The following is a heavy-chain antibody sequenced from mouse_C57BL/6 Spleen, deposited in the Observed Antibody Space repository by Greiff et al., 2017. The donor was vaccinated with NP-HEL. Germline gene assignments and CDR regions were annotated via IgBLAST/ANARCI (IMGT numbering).Heavy chain of an antibody. CDR3: ARSYYGLYYYAMDY. J-gene: IGHJ4*01. V-gene: IGHV5-17*01. CDR1: GFTFSDYG. D-gene: IGHD1-1*02. CDR2: ISSGSSTI. Sequence: EVQLVESGGGLVKPGGSLKLSCAASGFTFSDYGMHWVRQAPEKGLEWVAYISSGSSTIYYADTVKGRFTISRDNAKNTLFLQMTSLRSEDTAMYYCARSYYGLYYYAMDYWGQGTSVTVSS.